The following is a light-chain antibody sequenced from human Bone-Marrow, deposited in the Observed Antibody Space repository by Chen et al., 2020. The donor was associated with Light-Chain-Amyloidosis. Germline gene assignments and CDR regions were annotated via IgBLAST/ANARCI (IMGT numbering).Light chain of an antibody. CDR1: DLPTKY. Sequence: SHELTQPPSVSVSPGQTPRVTCSGDDLPTKYAYWYQQKPGQAPVLVIHRDTERPSGISERFSGSSPGTTATLTISGVQAEDEADYHCQSADSSGTYEVIFGGGTKLTVL. J-gene: IGLJ2*01. CDR2: RDT. CDR3: QSADSSGTYEVI. V-gene: IGLV3-25*03.